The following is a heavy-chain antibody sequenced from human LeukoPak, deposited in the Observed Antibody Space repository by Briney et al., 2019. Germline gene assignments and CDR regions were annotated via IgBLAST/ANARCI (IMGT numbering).Heavy chain of an antibody. Sequence: LSLTCXXYGXSXGGYYWSWIRQPPGKGLEWIGEINHSGSTNYNPSLKSRVTISVDTSKNQFSLKLSSVTAADTAVYYCARWMTGYLYYFDYWGQGTLVTVSS. CDR2: INHSGST. CDR1: GXSXGGYY. V-gene: IGHV4-34*01. J-gene: IGHJ4*02. CDR3: ARWMTGYLYYFDY. D-gene: IGHD3-9*01.